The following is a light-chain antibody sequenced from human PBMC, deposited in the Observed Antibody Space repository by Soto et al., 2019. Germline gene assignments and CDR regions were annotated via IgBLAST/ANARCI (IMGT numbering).Light chain of an antibody. CDR2: KAS. J-gene: IGKJ1*01. V-gene: IGKV1-5*03. CDR1: QSIDSW. CDR3: QHYNSFPWT. Sequence: IPMTPFPSTLSAFDRNRVSITCRASQSIDSWLAWYQQKPGKAPKVLIYKASSLEGGVPSRFSGSGSGTDFTLTISNLQPDDFATYYCQHYNSFPWTFGQGTKVDIK.